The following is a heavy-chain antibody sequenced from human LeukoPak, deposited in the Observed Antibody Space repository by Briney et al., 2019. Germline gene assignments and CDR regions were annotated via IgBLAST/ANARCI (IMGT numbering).Heavy chain of an antibody. CDR2: IYTSGST. Sequence: PSETLSLTCTVSVGPISSYYWSWIRQPPGKGLEWIGYIYTSGSTNYNPSLKSRVTISVDTSKNQFSLKLSSVTAADTAVYYCARHRIAGGGPAFDIWGQGTMVTVSS. CDR1: VGPISSYY. V-gene: IGHV4-4*09. CDR3: ARHRIAGGGPAFDI. J-gene: IGHJ3*02. D-gene: IGHD2-15*01.